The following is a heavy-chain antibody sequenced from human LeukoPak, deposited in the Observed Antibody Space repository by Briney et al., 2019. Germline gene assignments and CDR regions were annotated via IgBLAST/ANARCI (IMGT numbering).Heavy chain of an antibody. J-gene: IGHJ4*02. CDR3: AKKGPITGTTAGFDY. CDR2: ISYDGSNK. D-gene: IGHD1-7*01. Sequence: GGSLRLSCAASGFTFSSYAMHWVRQAPGKGLEWVAVISYDGSNKYYADSVKGRFTISRDNSKNTLYLQMNSLRAEDTAVYYCAKKGPITGTTAGFDYWGQGTLVTVSS. CDR1: GFTFSSYA. V-gene: IGHV3-30-3*02.